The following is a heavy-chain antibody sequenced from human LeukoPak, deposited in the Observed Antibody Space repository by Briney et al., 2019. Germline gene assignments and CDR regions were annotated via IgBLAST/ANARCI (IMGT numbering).Heavy chain of an antibody. CDR2: IASSSTYT. CDR1: GFSFSSYN. D-gene: IGHD1-26*01. V-gene: IGHV3-21*01. J-gene: IGHJ6*03. CDR3: ARDPYSGTYGDTYYYYMDV. Sequence: PGGSLRLSCAASGFSFSSYNMNWVRQTPGKGLEWVSSIASSSTYTFYADSVKGRFTISRDNARNSLYLQMNSLRAEDTAVYYCARDPYSGTYGDTYYYYMDVWGKGTTVTISS.